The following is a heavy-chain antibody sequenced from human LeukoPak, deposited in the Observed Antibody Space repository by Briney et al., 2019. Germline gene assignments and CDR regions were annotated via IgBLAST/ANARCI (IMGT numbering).Heavy chain of an antibody. D-gene: IGHD3-16*01. CDR2: INTDGSST. CDR3: AKPRWGSGWSYGMDV. CDR1: GFTFSSYW. V-gene: IGHV3-74*01. J-gene: IGHJ6*02. Sequence: PGGSLRLSCAASGFTFSSYWMHWVRQAPGKGLVWVSRINTDGSSTSYADSVKGRFTISRDNAKNSLYLQMNSLRAEDTALYYCAKPRWGSGWSYGMDVWGQGTTVTVSS.